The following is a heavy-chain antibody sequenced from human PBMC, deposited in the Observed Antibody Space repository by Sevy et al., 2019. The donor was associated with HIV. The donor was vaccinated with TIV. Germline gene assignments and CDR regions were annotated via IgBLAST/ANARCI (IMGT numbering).Heavy chain of an antibody. J-gene: IGHJ5*02. V-gene: IGHV4-39*01. CDR2: IYYSGST. Sequence: LPETLSLTCTVSGGSISSSSYYWGWIRQPPGKGLEWIGSIYYSGSTYYNPSLKSRVTISVDTSKNQFSLKLSSVTAADTAVYYCARLDRTNLPYYYGSGRGDWFDPWGQGTLVTVSS. CDR1: GGSISSSSYY. CDR3: ARLDRTNLPYYYGSGRGDWFDP. D-gene: IGHD3-10*01.